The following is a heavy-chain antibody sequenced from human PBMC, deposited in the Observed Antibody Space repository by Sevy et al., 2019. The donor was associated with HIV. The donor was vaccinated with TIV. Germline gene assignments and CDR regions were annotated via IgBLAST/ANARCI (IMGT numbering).Heavy chain of an antibody. V-gene: IGHV3-21*01. CDR3: ARGGFDGIFAP. Sequence: GGSLRLSCAASGFTFSSYSMNWVRQAPGKGLEWVSSISSSSSYIYYTDSVKGRFTISRDNAKNSLYLQMNSLRAEDTAVYYCARGGFDGIFAPWGQGTLVTVSS. J-gene: IGHJ5*02. CDR2: ISSSSSYI. CDR1: GFTFSSYS. D-gene: IGHD1-26*01.